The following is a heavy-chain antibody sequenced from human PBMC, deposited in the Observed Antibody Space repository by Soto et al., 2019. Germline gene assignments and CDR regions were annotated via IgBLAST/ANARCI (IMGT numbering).Heavy chain of an antibody. V-gene: IGHV3-74*01. CDR2: INSDGSST. Sequence: GGSLRLSCAASGFSFSNYLMHWVRQVPGKGLVWVSRINSDGSSTNYADSVKGRFTISRDNAKNTLNLQMSSLRAEDTAVYFCASGRGSSGWYLDYWGQGTLVTVSS. J-gene: IGHJ4*02. CDR3: ASGRGSSGWYLDY. CDR1: GFSFSNYL. D-gene: IGHD6-19*01.